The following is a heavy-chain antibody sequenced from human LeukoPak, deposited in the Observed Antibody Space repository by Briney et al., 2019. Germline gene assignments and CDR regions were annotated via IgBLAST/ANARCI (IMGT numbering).Heavy chain of an antibody. CDR2: INHSGST. CDR3: ARSCPVLRYSLGMDV. Sequence: PSETLSPTCAVYGGSFSGYYWSWIRQPPGKGLEWIGEINHSGSTNYNPSLKSRVTISVDTSKNQFSLKLSSVTAADTAVYYCARSCPVLRYSLGMDVWGKGTTVTVSS. CDR1: GGSFSGYY. J-gene: IGHJ6*04. V-gene: IGHV4-34*01. D-gene: IGHD2-15*01.